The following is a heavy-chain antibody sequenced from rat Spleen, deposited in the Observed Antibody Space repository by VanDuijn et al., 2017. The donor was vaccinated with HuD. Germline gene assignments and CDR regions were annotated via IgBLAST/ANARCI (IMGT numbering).Heavy chain of an antibody. CDR3: AKEANYGGLMDA. D-gene: IGHD1-11*01. V-gene: IGHV5-27*01. J-gene: IGHJ4*01. CDR1: GFTFSNYD. CDR2: ITTGGGT. Sequence: EVQLVESGGGLVQPGRSLKLSCAVSGFTFSNYDMAWVRQAPTKGLEWIASITTGGGTYYPDSVKGRFTISRDNAENTVYLQMNSLRSEDTATYYCAKEANYGGLMDAWGQGASVTVSS.